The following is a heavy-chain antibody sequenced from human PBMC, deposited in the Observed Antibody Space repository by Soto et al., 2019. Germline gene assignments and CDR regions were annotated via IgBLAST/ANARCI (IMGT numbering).Heavy chain of an antibody. V-gene: IGHV3-11*01. D-gene: IGHD6-13*01. CDR1: GFTFSDYY. CDR3: ARAPPQGAPLIAAAGTLWFDP. Sequence: GGSLRLSCAASGFTFSDYYMSWIRQAPGKGLEWVSYISSSGSTIYYADSVKGRFTISRDNAKNSLYLQMNSLRAEDTAVYYCARAPPQGAPLIAAAGTLWFDPWGQGTLVTVSS. CDR2: ISSSGSTI. J-gene: IGHJ5*02.